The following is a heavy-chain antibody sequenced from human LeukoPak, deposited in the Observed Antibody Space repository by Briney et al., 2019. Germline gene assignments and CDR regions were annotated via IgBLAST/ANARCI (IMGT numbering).Heavy chain of an antibody. V-gene: IGHV3-7*01. CDR2: INQDGSEK. CDR1: GFTFTRSW. J-gene: IGHJ1*01. D-gene: IGHD6-25*01. Sequence: GGSLRLSCVASGFTFTRSWMSWVRQAPGKGPEWVANINQDGSEKYYVDSVKGRFTISRDNARNSLYLQMNSLRAEDTAVYYCARELVVGAAEYFQHWGQGTLVTVSS. CDR3: ARELVVGAAEYFQH.